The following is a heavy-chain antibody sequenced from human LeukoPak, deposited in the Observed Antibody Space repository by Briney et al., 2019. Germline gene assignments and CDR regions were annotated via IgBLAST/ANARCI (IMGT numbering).Heavy chain of an antibody. CDR2: ISYDGSNK. CDR1: GFTFSSYA. Sequence: PGRSLRLSCAASGFTFSSYAMHWVRQAPGKGLEWVAVISYDGSNKYYADSVKGRFTISRDNSKNTLYLQMNSLRAEDTAVYYCARGSKGYYYYYYMDVWGKGTTVTVSS. J-gene: IGHJ6*03. V-gene: IGHV3-30-3*01. CDR3: ARGSKGYYYYYYMDV.